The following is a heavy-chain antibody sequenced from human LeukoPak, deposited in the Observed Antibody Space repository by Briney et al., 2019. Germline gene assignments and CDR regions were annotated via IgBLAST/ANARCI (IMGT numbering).Heavy chain of an antibody. J-gene: IGHJ4*02. CDR1: GYTFTSYH. V-gene: IGHV1-46*01. Sequence: GASVKVSCKAFGYTFTSYHVHWLRQAPGQGLEWMGVIKPSDGSTIYAQKFQGTVTMTRDMSTSTVYMELSSLTSEDTAVYYCARVLKDSRGWYHFDYWGQGTLVTVSS. CDR3: ARVLKDSRGWYHFDY. CDR2: IKPSDGST. D-gene: IGHD6-19*01.